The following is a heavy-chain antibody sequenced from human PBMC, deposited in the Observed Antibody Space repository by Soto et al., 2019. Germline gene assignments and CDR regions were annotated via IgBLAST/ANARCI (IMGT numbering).Heavy chain of an antibody. D-gene: IGHD6-13*01. CDR3: AREDSSSWPHYYYYMDV. Sequence: SQTLSLTCAISGDGVSSNSAAWNWIRQSPSRGLEWLGRTYYRSKWYNDYAVAVKSRITINPDTSKNQFSLQLNSVTPEDTAVYYCAREDSSSWPHYYYYMDVWGKGTTVTVSS. V-gene: IGHV6-1*01. CDR2: TYYRSKWYN. J-gene: IGHJ6*03. CDR1: GDGVSSNSAA.